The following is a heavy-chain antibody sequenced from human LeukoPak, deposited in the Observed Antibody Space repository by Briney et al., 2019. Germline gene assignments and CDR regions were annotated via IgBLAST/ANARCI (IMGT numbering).Heavy chain of an antibody. D-gene: IGHD5-12*01. J-gene: IGHJ4*02. CDR2: IKQDGSEK. Sequence: GGSLRLSCAASGFTFSSYWMSWVRQAPGKGLEWVANIKQDGSEKYCVDSVKGRFTISRDNAKNSLYLQMNSLRAEDTAVYYCARDVRSGYDSPFDYWGQGTLVTVSS. CDR3: ARDVRSGYDSPFDY. CDR1: GFTFSSYW. V-gene: IGHV3-7*01.